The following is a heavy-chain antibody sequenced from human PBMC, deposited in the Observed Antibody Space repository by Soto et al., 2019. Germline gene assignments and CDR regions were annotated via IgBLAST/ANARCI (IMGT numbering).Heavy chain of an antibody. V-gene: IGHV1-18*01. CDR2: ISAYNGNT. D-gene: IGHD3-9*01. CDR3: ARDPGGSQGILIGYYLGARFDP. Sequence: ASVKVSCKASGYTFTSYGISWVRQAPGQGLEWMGWISAYNGNTNYAQKLQGRVTMTTDTSTSTAYMELRSLRSDDTAVYYCARDPGGSQGILIGYYLGARFDPWGQGTLVTVSS. J-gene: IGHJ5*02. CDR1: GYTFTSYG.